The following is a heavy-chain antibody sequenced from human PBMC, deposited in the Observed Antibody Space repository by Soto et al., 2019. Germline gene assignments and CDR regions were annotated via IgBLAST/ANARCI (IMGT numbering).Heavy chain of an antibody. CDR2: ISYDGSNK. D-gene: IGHD1-26*01. CDR3: ARDRSVTYYYYFDY. CDR1: GFTFSSYA. J-gene: IGHJ4*02. V-gene: IGHV3-30-3*01. Sequence: GGSLRLSCAASGFTFSSYAMHWVRQAPGKGLEWVAVISYDGSNKYYADSVKGRFTISRDNSKNTLYLQMSSLRADDTAVYNCARDRSVTYYYYFDYWGQGTLVTVSS.